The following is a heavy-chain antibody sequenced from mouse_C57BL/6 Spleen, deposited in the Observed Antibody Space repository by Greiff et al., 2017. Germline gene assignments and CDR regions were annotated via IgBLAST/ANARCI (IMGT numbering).Heavy chain of an antibody. CDR3: VRNYDGYYAWFAD. CDR1: GFSLTSYG. Sequence: QVQLKESGPGLVQPSQSLSITCTVSGFSLTSYGVHWVRQSPGKGLEWLGVIWRGGSTDYNAAFISSLSISKDNSKSQVFFKMNSLQADDTAIYYCVRNYDGYYAWFADWGQGTLVTVSA. V-gene: IGHV2-2*01. CDR2: IWRGGST. D-gene: IGHD2-3*01. J-gene: IGHJ3*01.